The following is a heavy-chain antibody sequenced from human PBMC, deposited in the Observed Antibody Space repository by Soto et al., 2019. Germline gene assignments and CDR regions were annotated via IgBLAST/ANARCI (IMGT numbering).Heavy chain of an antibody. Sequence: SETLSLTCTVSGGSISSSSYYWGWIRQPPGKGLEWIGSIYYSGSTYYNPSLKSRVTISVDTSKNQFSLRLGSVTAADTAVYYCARHSTPYGWFNYYYYMDVWGKGTTVTVSS. D-gene: IGHD6-19*01. J-gene: IGHJ6*03. CDR3: ARHSTPYGWFNYYYYMDV. CDR2: IYYSGST. V-gene: IGHV4-39*01. CDR1: GGSISSSSYY.